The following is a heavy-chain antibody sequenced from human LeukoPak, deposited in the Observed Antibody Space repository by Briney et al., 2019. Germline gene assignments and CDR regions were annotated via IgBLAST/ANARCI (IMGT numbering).Heavy chain of an antibody. V-gene: IGHV3-7*01. D-gene: IGHD4-17*01. CDR1: GFTFSNYW. CDR3: ARDLQDGVPTGY. CDR2: IKKDGSEK. J-gene: IGHJ4*02. Sequence: GGSLRLSCAASGFTFSNYWMTWVRQAPGKGLEWVGNIKKDGSEKYYVESLKGRFIISRDNVKNSLYLQMNSLRAEDTAVYYCARDLQDGVPTGYWGQGTLVIVS.